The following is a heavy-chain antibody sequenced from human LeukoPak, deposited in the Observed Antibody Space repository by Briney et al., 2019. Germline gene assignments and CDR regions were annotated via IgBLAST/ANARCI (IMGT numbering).Heavy chain of an antibody. V-gene: IGHV1-18*01. CDR1: GYTFTSYG. D-gene: IGHD2-2*01. J-gene: IGHJ6*02. CDR3: ARDASTSSVYGMDV. CDR2: ISAYNGNT. Sequence: GAPVKVSCKASGYTFTSYGISGVRQAPGQGLEWMGWISAYNGNTNYAQKLQGRVTMTTDTSTSTAYMELRSLRSDDTAVYYCARDASTSSVYGMDVWGQGTTVTVSS.